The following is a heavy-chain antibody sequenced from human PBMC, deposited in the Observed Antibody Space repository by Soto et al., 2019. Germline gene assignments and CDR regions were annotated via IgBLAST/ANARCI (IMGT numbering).Heavy chain of an antibody. J-gene: IGHJ4*02. CDR3: AKFGSGYFMPKKGDYFDY. D-gene: IGHD3-3*01. Sequence: GGSLRLSCAASGFTFSSYAMSWVRQAPGKGLEWVSAISGSGGSTYYADSVKGRFTISRDNSKNTLYLQMNSLRAEDTAVYYCAKFGSGYFMPKKGDYFDYWGQGTLVTVSS. CDR1: GFTFSSYA. CDR2: ISGSGGST. V-gene: IGHV3-23*01.